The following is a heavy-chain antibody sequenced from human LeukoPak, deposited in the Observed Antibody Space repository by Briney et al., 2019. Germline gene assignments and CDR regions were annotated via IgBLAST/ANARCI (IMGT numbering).Heavy chain of an antibody. V-gene: IGHV3-21*01. Sequence: GWSLRLSCAASGFTFSSYSMNWVRQAPGKGLEGVSSTSSSSSYIYYADSVKGRFTISRDNAKNSLYLQMNSLRAEDTAVYYCARAGIAAASDYWGQGTLVTVSS. D-gene: IGHD6-13*01. CDR2: TSSSSSYI. CDR1: GFTFSSYS. J-gene: IGHJ4*02. CDR3: ARAGIAAASDY.